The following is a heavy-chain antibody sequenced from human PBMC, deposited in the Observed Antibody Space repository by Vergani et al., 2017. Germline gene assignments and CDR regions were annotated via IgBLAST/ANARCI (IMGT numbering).Heavy chain of an antibody. CDR3: ARDRATVTPNYYYYYMDV. CDR2: IYYSGST. Sequence: QVQLQQWGPGLVKPSETLSLTCTVSGGSISSYYWSWIRQPPGKGLEWIGYIYYSGSTNYNPSLKSRVTISVDTSKNQFSLKLSSVTAADTAVYYCARDRATVTPNYYYYYMDVWGKGTTVTVSS. J-gene: IGHJ6*03. V-gene: IGHV4-59*01. D-gene: IGHD4-11*01. CDR1: GGSISSYY.